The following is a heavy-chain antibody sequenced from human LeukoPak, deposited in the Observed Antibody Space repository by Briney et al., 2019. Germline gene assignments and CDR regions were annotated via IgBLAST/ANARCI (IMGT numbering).Heavy chain of an antibody. CDR1: GLRFSRIW. D-gene: IGHD3-10*01. Sequence: GGSLRLSCAASGLRFSRIWMSWVRQAPGKGLEWVANIEEDGSEKNYVDSVRGRVTISRDNAKKSLYLQMNSLRDGDTALYYCVAGATSFDPWGQGTLVTVSS. CDR2: IEEDGSEK. V-gene: IGHV3-7*01. CDR3: VAGATSFDP. J-gene: IGHJ5*02.